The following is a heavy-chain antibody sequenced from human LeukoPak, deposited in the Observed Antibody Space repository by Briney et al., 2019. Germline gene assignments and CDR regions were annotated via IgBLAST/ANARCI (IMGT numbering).Heavy chain of an antibody. CDR3: ARVVGPFVLDAFDI. D-gene: IGHD1-26*01. CDR1: EFTFSSYW. J-gene: IGHJ3*02. V-gene: IGHV3-7*01. Sequence: GGSLRLSCAASEFTFSSYWMSWVRQAPGKGLEWVANIKQDGGEEYYVDSVKGRFTISRDNAKNSLYLQMNSLRAEDTAVYYCARVVGPFVLDAFDIWGQGTMVTVSS. CDR2: IKQDGGEE.